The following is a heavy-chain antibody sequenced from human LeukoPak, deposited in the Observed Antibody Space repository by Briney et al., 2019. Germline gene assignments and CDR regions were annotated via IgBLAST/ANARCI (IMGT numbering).Heavy chain of an antibody. CDR2: IYTSGST. CDR3: ARVVIMVRGVIAYDAFDI. Sequence: SQTMSLTRTVSGGSISSGSYYWSWIRQPAGKGLEWIGRIYTSGSTNYNPSLKSRVTISVDTSKNQFSLKLSSVTAADTAVYYCARVVIMVRGVIAYDAFDIWGQGTMVTVSS. D-gene: IGHD3-10*01. CDR1: GGSISSGSYY. V-gene: IGHV4-61*02. J-gene: IGHJ3*02.